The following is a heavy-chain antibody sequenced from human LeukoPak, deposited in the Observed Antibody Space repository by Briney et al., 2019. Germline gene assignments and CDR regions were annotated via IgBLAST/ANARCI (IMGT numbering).Heavy chain of an antibody. J-gene: IGHJ6*02. CDR2: INHIGNT. CDR3: ARGQLRPKYYYYYGMDV. V-gene: IGHV4-34*01. Sequence: SETLSLTCAVSGGAFTGYYWSWIRQPPGKGLEWIAEINHIGNTNYNPSLKSRVTISVDTSKNQFSLKLSSVTAADTAVYYCARGQLRPKYYYYYGMDVWGQGTTVTVSS. CDR1: GGAFTGYY. D-gene: IGHD5-18*01.